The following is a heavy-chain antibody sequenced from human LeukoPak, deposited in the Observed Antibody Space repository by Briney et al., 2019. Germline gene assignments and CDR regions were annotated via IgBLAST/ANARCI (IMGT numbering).Heavy chain of an antibody. CDR1: GFSFSTYG. Sequence: GTSLRLSCAASGFSFSTYGIHWVRQVPGKGLEWVANIKEDGSETFYGDSVKGRFTISRDNAENSLNLQMNNLRPEDTAMYYCARPLFGAISPGYWGQGTLVTVSS. D-gene: IGHD3-10*01. J-gene: IGHJ4*02. V-gene: IGHV3-7*01. CDR2: IKEDGSET. CDR3: ARPLFGAISPGY.